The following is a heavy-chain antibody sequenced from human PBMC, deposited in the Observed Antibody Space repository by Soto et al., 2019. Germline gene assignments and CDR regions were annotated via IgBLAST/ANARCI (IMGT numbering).Heavy chain of an antibody. D-gene: IGHD6-13*01. Sequence: ASVKVSCNASAGTVSDSAISWLRQAPGQGLEWMGGILPLFGPATYSRKFQDRDTITADESTGTGYTELSSLTSEDTAVYYCGRGSSWAKVEYWGQGTLVTVSS. V-gene: IGHV1-69*13. J-gene: IGHJ4*02. CDR3: GRGSSWAKVEY. CDR2: ILPLFGPA. CDR1: AGTVSDSA.